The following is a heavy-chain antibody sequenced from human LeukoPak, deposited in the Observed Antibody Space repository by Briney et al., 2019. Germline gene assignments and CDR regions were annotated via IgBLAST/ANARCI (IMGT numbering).Heavy chain of an antibody. J-gene: IGHJ4*02. D-gene: IGHD2-15*01. CDR1: GFTFSSYE. CDR2: IISSGSTI. CDR3: ARVERYCSGGSCQGY. V-gene: IGHV3-48*03. Sequence: GGSLRLSCAASGFTFSSYEMNWVRQDPGKGLEWVSYIISSGSTIYYADSVKGRFTISRDNAKNSLYLQMNSLRAEDTAVYYCARVERYCSGGSCQGYWGQGTLVTVSS.